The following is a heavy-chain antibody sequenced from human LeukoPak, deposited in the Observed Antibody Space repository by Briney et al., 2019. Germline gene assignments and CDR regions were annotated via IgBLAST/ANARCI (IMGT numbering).Heavy chain of an antibody. CDR2: IYYSGST. Sequence: SQTLSLTCTVSGGSISSGGYYWSWIRQHPGKGLEWIGYIYYSGSTYYNPSLKSRVTISVDTSKNQFSLKLSSVTAADTAVYYCARGIVGATEFGYWGQGTLVTVSS. CDR3: ARGIVGATEFGY. CDR1: GGSISSGGYY. J-gene: IGHJ4*02. D-gene: IGHD1-26*01. V-gene: IGHV4-31*03.